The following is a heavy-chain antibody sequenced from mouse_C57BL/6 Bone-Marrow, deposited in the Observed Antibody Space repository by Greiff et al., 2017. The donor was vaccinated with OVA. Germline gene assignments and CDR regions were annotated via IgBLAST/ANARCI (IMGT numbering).Heavy chain of an antibody. CDR3: ARLGRRRGGNYFDY. CDR1: GYTFTSYW. D-gene: IGHD2-12*01. J-gene: IGHJ2*01. CDR2: IDPSDSET. Sequence: VQLQQPGAELVRPGSSVKLSCKASGYTFTSYWMHWVKQRPIQGLEWIGNIDPSDSETHYNQKFKDKATLTVDKSSSTAYMQLSSLTSEDSAVYDWARLGRRRGGNYFDYWGQGTTLTVSS. V-gene: IGHV1-52*01.